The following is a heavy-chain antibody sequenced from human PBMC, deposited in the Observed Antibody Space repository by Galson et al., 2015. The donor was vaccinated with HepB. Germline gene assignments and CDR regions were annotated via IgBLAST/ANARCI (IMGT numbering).Heavy chain of an antibody. Sequence: SETLSLTCSVSGDSISPNQWSWIRQPPGKGLEWIGYIYYSGSAKYKPSLESRLTMSVDVWKNQFSLKLRSVTAADTAVYYCARAIGGDYQFDYWGQGILVTVSS. D-gene: IGHD4-17*01. V-gene: IGHV4-59*01. J-gene: IGHJ4*02. CDR3: ARAIGGDYQFDY. CDR1: GDSISPNQ. CDR2: IYYSGSA.